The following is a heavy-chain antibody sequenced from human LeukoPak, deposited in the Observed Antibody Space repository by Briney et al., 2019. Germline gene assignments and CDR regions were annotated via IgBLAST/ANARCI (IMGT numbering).Heavy chain of an antibody. V-gene: IGHV3-11*01. CDR3: ARDVGGLDH. Sequence: GGSLRLSCTVSGFTLNEYSMTWIRQAPGKGLEFLAFINNSGRTIYYADSVKGRFTISKDDAENSLFLQMRSLRVDDTAVYYCARDVGGLDHWGQGTAVTVSS. CDR2: INNSGRTI. CDR1: GFTLNEYS. J-gene: IGHJ4*03. D-gene: IGHD3-16*01.